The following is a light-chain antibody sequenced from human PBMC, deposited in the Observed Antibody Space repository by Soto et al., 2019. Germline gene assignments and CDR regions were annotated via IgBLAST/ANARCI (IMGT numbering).Light chain of an antibody. CDR3: AAWDDSLSGVL. Sequence: QSVLTQPPSASGTPGQRVTISCSGSSSNIGSNYVFWYQQLPGTAPKLLIYRSNQRPSGVPDRFSGSKSGTSGSLAISGLRSEDAADYYCAAWDDSLSGVLFGGGTKLTVL. CDR1: SSNIGSNY. CDR2: RSN. V-gene: IGLV1-47*01. J-gene: IGLJ2*01.